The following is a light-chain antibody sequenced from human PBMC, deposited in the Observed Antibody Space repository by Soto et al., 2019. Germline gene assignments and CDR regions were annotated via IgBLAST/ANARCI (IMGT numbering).Light chain of an antibody. Sequence: QSVLTQPPSVSGTHGQRVTISCSGSSSNIGTNYVNWYQQVPGAAPDLLIHTNNQRPSGVPDRFSASKSGASASLAISGLQSEDEADYYCAAWDDSLKGFVFGTGTKLTVL. J-gene: IGLJ1*01. CDR1: SSNIGTNY. CDR3: AAWDDSLKGFV. CDR2: TNN. V-gene: IGLV1-44*01.